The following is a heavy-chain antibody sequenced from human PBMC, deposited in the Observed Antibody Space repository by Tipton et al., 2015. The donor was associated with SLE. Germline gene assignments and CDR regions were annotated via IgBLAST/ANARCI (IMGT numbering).Heavy chain of an antibody. V-gene: IGHV3-74*01. D-gene: IGHD3-10*01. Sequence: SLRLSCAASGFTFSSYDMNWVRQAPGKGLVWVSRINSDGSSTGYADSVKGRFTISRDNAKNTLYLQMNSLRAEDTAVYYCARAGPLLWVPYFDYWGQGTLVTVSS. CDR1: GFTFSSYD. J-gene: IGHJ4*02. CDR3: ARAGPLLWVPYFDY. CDR2: INSDGSST.